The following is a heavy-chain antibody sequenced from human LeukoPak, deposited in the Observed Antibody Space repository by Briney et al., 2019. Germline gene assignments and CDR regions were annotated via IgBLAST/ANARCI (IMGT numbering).Heavy chain of an antibody. Sequence: RAEALKISCKCSGYSFPSYWITWVRQMPGKGLEWMGRIDPSGSYTYSRASFQGHVTISTDKSTSTTYLQWRSLKASDTAIYYCARSYSGYDYLDYWGQGTLVTVSS. D-gene: IGHD5-12*01. J-gene: IGHJ4*02. CDR2: IDPSGSYT. CDR3: ARSYSGYDYLDY. V-gene: IGHV5-10-1*01. CDR1: GYSFPSYW.